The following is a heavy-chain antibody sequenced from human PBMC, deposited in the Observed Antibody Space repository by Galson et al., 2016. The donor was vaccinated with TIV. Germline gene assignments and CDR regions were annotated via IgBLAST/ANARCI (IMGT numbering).Heavy chain of an antibody. D-gene: IGHD7-27*01. CDR2: IRSKAHGGTT. CDR3: ARGMWGSGLIDV. Sequence: SLRLSCAASGFTFGEHSMNWVRQAPGKGLEWVGFIRSKAHGGTTEFAASVQGRFTISRDDSKTIAYLKMNSLQIDDTALYYCARGMWGSGLIDVWGTGTTVTVSS. J-gene: IGHJ6*04. V-gene: IGHV3-49*04. CDR1: GFTFGEHS.